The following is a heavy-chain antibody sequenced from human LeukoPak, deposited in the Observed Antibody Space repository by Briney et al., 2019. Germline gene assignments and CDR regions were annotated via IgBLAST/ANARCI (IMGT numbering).Heavy chain of an antibody. J-gene: IGHJ4*02. CDR2: ISAYNGNT. CDR3: ARGPPNLYCSSTSCYCDY. V-gene: IGHV1-18*01. D-gene: IGHD2-2*01. Sequence: GASVTVSCKASGYTFTSYGISWVRQAPGQGLEWMGWISAYNGNTNYAQKLQGRVTMTTDTSTSTAYMELRSLRSDDTAVYYCARGPPNLYCSSTSCYCDYWGQGTLVTVSS. CDR1: GYTFTSYG.